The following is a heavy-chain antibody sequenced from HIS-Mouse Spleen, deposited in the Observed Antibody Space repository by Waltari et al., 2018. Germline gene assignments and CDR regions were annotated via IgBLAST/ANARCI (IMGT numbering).Heavy chain of an antibody. D-gene: IGHD6-13*01. Sequence: QLQLPESGPGLVKPSETLSLTCTVPGCSISSRSYYWGRIRQPPGKGLEWIGSIYYSGSTYYNPSLKSRVTISVDTSKNQFSLKLSSVTAADTAVYYCAREIPYSSSWYDWYFDLWGRGTLVTVSS. J-gene: IGHJ2*01. CDR3: AREIPYSSSWYDWYFDL. V-gene: IGHV4-39*07. CDR1: GCSISSRSYY. CDR2: IYYSGST.